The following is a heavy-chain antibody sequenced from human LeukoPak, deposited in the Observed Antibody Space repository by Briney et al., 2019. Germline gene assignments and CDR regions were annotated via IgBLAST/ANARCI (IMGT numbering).Heavy chain of an antibody. CDR2: IWYDGSNK. Sequence: GGSLRLSCAASGFTFSSYGMHWVRQAPGKGLEWVAVIWYDGSNKYYADSVKGRFTISRDNSKNTLYLQMNSLRAEDTAVYYCARDHAARLVNVGYFDYWGQGTLVTVSS. CDR1: GFTFSSYG. V-gene: IGHV3-33*01. CDR3: ARDHAARLVNVGYFDY. J-gene: IGHJ4*02. D-gene: IGHD6-6*01.